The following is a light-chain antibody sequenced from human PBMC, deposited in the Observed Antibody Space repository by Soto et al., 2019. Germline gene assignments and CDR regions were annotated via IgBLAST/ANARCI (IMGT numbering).Light chain of an antibody. J-gene: IGLJ1*01. V-gene: IGLV2-14*01. CDR2: EVS. CDR3: SSYTSSSSDV. Sequence: LTQPASVSGSPGQSITISCTGTSSDVGGYNYVSWYQQHPGKAPKLMIYEVSNRPSGVSNRFSGSKSGNTASLTISGLQAGDEADYYCSSYTSSSSDVFGTGTKVTVL. CDR1: SSDVGGYNY.